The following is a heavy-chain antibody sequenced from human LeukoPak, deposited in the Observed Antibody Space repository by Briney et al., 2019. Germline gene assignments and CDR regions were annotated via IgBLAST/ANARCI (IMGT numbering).Heavy chain of an antibody. CDR3: ARDRDCSSTSCPPDY. D-gene: IGHD2-2*01. Sequence: GGSLRLSCAASGFTFSSYGMHWVRQAPGKGLEWVAVIWYDGSNKYYADSVKGRFTISRDNSKNTLYLQMNSLRAEDTAVYYCARDRDCSSTSCPPDYWGQGTLVTVSS. V-gene: IGHV3-33*01. CDR2: IWYDGSNK. J-gene: IGHJ4*02. CDR1: GFTFSSYG.